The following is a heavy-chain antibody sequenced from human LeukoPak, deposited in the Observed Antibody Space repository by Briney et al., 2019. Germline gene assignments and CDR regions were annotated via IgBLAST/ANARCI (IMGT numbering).Heavy chain of an antibody. V-gene: IGHV3-74*01. CDR1: GFTFSSYW. J-gene: IGHJ5*02. CDR2: INSDGSST. CDR3: ASLAAAGTMETQYNWFDT. Sequence: PGGSLRLPCAASGFTFSSYWMHWVRQAPGKGLVWVSRINSDGSSTSYADSVKGRFTISRDNARNTLYLQMNSLRAEDTAVYYCASLAAAGTMETQYNWFDTWGQGTLVTVSS. D-gene: IGHD6-13*01.